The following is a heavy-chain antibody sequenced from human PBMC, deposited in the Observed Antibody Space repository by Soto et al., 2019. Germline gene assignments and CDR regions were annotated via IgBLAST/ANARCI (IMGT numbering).Heavy chain of an antibody. D-gene: IGHD2-15*01. V-gene: IGHV1-69*01. CDR1: GGTFSSYA. CDR3: ARLVCSGGSCYSWYYYGMDV. CDR2: IIPIFGTA. J-gene: IGHJ6*02. Sequence: QVQLVQSGAEVKKPGSSVKVSCKASGGTFSSYAISWVRQAPGQGLEWMGGIIPIFGTANYAQKFQGRVTITAGESTSTAYMELSSLRSEDTAVYYCARLVCSGGSCYSWYYYGMDVWGQGTTVTVSS.